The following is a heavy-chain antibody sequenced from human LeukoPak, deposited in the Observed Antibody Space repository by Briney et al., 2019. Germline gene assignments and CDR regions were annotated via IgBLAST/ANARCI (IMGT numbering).Heavy chain of an antibody. CDR2: IKQDGSEK. D-gene: IGHD6-13*01. V-gene: IGHV3-7*01. CDR3: ARVGYSSSWYSGYYYYCMDV. CDR1: GFTFSSYS. Sequence: GGSLRLSCAASGFTFSSYSMNWVRQAPGKGLEWVANIKQDGSEKYYVDSVKGRFTISRDNAKNSLYLQMNSLRAEDTAVYYCARVGYSSSWYSGYYYYCMDVWGKGTTVTISS. J-gene: IGHJ6*03.